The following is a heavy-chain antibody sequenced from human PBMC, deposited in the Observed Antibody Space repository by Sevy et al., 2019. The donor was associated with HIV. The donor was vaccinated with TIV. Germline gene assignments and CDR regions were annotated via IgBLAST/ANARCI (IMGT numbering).Heavy chain of an antibody. CDR3: ARHYDFWSGYYIVTPYYYYYGMDV. J-gene: IGHJ6*02. D-gene: IGHD3-3*01. CDR1: GGSISSSSYY. Sequence: SETLSLTCTVSGGSISSSSYYWGWIRQPPGKGLEWIGSIYYSGSTYYNPSLKSRVTISVDTSKNQFSLKLSSVTAAYTAVYYCARHYDFWSGYYIVTPYYYYYGMDVWGQGTTVTVSS. V-gene: IGHV4-39*01. CDR2: IYYSGST.